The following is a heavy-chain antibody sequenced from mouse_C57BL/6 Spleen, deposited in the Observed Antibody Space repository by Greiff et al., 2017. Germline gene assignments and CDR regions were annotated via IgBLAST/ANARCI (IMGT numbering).Heavy chain of an antibody. Sequence: QVQLQQSGPGLVAPSQSLSITCTVSGFSLTSYAISWVRQPPGKGLEWLGVIWTGGGTNYNSALKSRLSISKDNSKSQVFLKMNSLQTDDTARYYCARTDGYTHYWYFDVWGTGTTVTVSS. D-gene: IGHD2-3*01. CDR2: IWTGGGT. CDR3: ARTDGYTHYWYFDV. J-gene: IGHJ1*03. CDR1: GFSLTSYA. V-gene: IGHV2-9-1*01.